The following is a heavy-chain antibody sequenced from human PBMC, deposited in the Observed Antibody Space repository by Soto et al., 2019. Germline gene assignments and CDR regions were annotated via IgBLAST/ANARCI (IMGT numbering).Heavy chain of an antibody. Sequence: PGGSLRLSCAASGFSFSDYPMTWFRQAPGKGLEWVSSISASGGSTYYPDSVKGRFTISRDNSKNTLYLQMNSLRAEDTAVYFCAKEQAHSEADTSSIFDYWGQGTLVTVSS. J-gene: IGHJ4*02. D-gene: IGHD2-2*01. V-gene: IGHV3-23*01. CDR2: ISASGGST. CDR1: GFSFSDYP. CDR3: AKEQAHSEADTSSIFDY.